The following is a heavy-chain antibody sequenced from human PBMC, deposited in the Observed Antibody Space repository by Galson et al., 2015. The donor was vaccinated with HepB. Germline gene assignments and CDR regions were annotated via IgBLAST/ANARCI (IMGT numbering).Heavy chain of an antibody. V-gene: IGHV3-9*01. CDR2: ISWNSGSI. J-gene: IGHJ4*02. CDR1: GFTFDDYA. Sequence: SLRLSCAASGFTFDDYAMHWVRQAPGKGLEWVSGISWNSGSIGYADSVKGRFTISRDNAKNSLYLQMNSLRAEDTALYYCAKPPLEWGQGTLVTVSS. CDR3: AKPPLE.